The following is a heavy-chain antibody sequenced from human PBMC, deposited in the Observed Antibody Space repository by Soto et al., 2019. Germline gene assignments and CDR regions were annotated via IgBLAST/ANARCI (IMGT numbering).Heavy chain of an antibody. V-gene: IGHV1-69*01. J-gene: IGHJ2*01. CDR3: ATGTGDGYDYGYFDL. Sequence: QVQLEQSGAELKMPGSSVKVSCRASGGTFGNLAISWVRQAPGQGPEWVAGIIPIYGTSNAADDFRGRITLTAGQSTATAHMERRCLTFVDMVVYYCATGTGDGYDYGYFDLVGSGTQVTVSS. CDR1: GGTFGNLA. D-gene: IGHD5-18*01. CDR2: IIPIYGTS.